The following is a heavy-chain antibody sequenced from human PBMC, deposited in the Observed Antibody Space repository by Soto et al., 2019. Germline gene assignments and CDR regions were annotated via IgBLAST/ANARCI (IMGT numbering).Heavy chain of an antibody. J-gene: IGHJ5*02. Sequence: EVQLLESGGGLVQPGGSLRLSCTASGFTFSSHAMTWVRQASGKGLEWVSGLSDSGGSIYYADSVKGRFTISRDNSMNTLYLQTNTLIAEDTAVYYCAVVSSSWYAVFFDPWGQGTLFTVSS. CDR3: AVVSSSWYAVFFDP. D-gene: IGHD6-13*01. V-gene: IGHV3-23*01. CDR2: LSDSGGSI. CDR1: GFTFSSHA.